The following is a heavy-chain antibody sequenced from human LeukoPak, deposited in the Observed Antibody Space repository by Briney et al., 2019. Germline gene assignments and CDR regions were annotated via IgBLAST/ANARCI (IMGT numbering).Heavy chain of an antibody. CDR1: GFNLNKYA. CDR2: ISGSGGTT. CDR3: AKVGLYGQVVVVTASVGH. V-gene: IGHV3-23*01. J-gene: IGHJ4*02. D-gene: IGHD2-21*02. Sequence: PGGSLRLSCVTCGFNLNKYAMNWVRQAPGKGLEWVAGISGSGGTTYYTDSVKGRFTFSRDNSKNTLYLQMTSLRAEDTAVYYCAKVGLYGQVVVVTASVGHWGQGTLVTVSS.